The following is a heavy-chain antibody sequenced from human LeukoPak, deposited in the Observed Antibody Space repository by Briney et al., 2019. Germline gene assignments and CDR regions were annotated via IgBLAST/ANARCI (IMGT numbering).Heavy chain of an antibody. J-gene: IGHJ4*02. CDR1: GFTFSSYE. Sequence: PGGSLRLSCAASGFTFSSYEMSWVRQAPGKGPEWVSSISSSSSYIYYADSVKGRFTISRDNAKNSLYLQMNSLRAEDTAVYYCVLASGSYSDYFDYWGQGTLVTVSS. CDR2: ISSSSSYI. D-gene: IGHD1-26*01. CDR3: VLASGSYSDYFDY. V-gene: IGHV3-21*01.